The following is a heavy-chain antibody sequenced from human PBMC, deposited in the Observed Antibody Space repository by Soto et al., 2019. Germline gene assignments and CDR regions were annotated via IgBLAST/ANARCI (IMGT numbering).Heavy chain of an antibody. CDR1: GFTFSSYA. Sequence: GGSLRLSCAASGFTFSSYAMSWVRQAPGKGLEWVSAISGSGGSTYYADSVKGRFTISRDNSKNTLYLQMNSLRAEDTAVYYCAKDLSITMIVVVRPYGMDVWRQGTTVTVSS. D-gene: IGHD3-22*01. J-gene: IGHJ6*02. CDR3: AKDLSITMIVVVRPYGMDV. V-gene: IGHV3-23*01. CDR2: ISGSGGST.